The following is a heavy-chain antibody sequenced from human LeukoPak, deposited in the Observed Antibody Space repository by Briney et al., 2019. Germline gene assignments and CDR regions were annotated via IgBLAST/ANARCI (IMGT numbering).Heavy chain of an antibody. J-gene: IGHJ5*02. CDR3: AGYYGGNWGAWFDP. CDR1: GGSISSSSYY. D-gene: IGHD4-23*01. V-gene: IGHV4-39*01. CDR2: IYYSGST. Sequence: PSETLSLTCTVSGGSISSSSYYWGWIRQPPGKGLEWIGSIYYSGSTYYNPSLKSRVTISVDTSKNQFSLKLSSVTAADTAVYYCAGYYGGNWGAWFDPWGQGTLVTVSS.